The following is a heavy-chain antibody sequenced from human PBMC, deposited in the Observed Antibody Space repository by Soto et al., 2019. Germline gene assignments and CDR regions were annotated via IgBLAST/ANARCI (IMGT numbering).Heavy chain of an antibody. CDR2: IYYSGTT. Sequence: SDTLSLTCAVSGYSLSSSNWWGWIRQPPGKGLEWIGYIYYSGTTYYNPSLKSRVTMSVDTSKNQFSLKLTSVTAVDTAVYYCARREIQGPIDYWGQGTLVTVPQ. V-gene: IGHV4-28*01. J-gene: IGHJ4*02. CDR3: ARREIQGPIDY. CDR1: GYSLSSSNW. D-gene: IGHD1-26*01.